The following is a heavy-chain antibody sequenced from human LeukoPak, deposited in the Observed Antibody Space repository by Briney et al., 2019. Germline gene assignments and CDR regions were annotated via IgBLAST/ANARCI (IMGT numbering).Heavy chain of an antibody. V-gene: IGHV3-23*01. CDR1: GFTFSSYA. CDR2: ITGTGDTT. CDR3: AKDYSNIPAPANPLFDY. D-gene: IGHD6-13*01. J-gene: IGHJ4*02. Sequence: GGSLRLSCAASGFTFSSYAVSWVRQAPGKGLEWVSGITGTGDTTFYADSVKGRFTISRDNSENTLYLQMNSLRAEDTALYYCAKDYSNIPAPANPLFDYWGQGTLVTVSS.